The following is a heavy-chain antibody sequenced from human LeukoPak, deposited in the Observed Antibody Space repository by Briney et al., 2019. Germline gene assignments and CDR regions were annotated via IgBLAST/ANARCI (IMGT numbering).Heavy chain of an antibody. J-gene: IGHJ4*02. CDR3: ARSWPYVPDVDY. V-gene: IGHV4-4*07. CDR2: IYTSGST. Sequence: SETLSLTCTVSGGSISSYYWSWIRQPAGKGLERIGRIYTSGSTNYNPSLKSRVTMSVDTSKNQFSLKLSSVTAADTAVYYCARSWPYVPDVDYWGQGTLVTVSS. D-gene: IGHD6-13*01. CDR1: GGSISSYY.